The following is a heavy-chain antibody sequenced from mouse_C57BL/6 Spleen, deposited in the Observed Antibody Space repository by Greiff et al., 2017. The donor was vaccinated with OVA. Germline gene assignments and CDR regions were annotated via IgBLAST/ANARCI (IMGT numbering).Heavy chain of an antibody. Sequence: QVQLQQSGPELVKPGASVKISCKASGYAFSSSWMNWVKQRPGKGLEWIGRIYPGDGDTNYNGKFKGKATLTADKSSSTAYMQLSSLTSEDSAVXFCARENYDPGLFAYWGQGTLVTVSA. CDR1: GYAFSSSW. CDR2: IYPGDGDT. V-gene: IGHV1-82*01. CDR3: ARENYDPGLFAY. J-gene: IGHJ3*01. D-gene: IGHD2-4*01.